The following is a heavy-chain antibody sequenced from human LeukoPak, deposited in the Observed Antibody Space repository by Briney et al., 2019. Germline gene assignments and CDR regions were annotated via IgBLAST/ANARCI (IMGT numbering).Heavy chain of an antibody. V-gene: IGHV3-66*01. CDR1: GFTFTNYT. CDR2: IYSGGST. CDR3: ARGFQYGSGSYPYSL. D-gene: IGHD3-10*01. J-gene: IGHJ4*02. Sequence: GGSLRLSCAASGFTFTNYTMSWVRQAPGKGLEWVSVIYSGGSTYYADSVKSRFTISRDIYKNTLHLQMNSLRAEDTAVYYCARGFQYGSGSYPYSLWGQGTLVTVSS.